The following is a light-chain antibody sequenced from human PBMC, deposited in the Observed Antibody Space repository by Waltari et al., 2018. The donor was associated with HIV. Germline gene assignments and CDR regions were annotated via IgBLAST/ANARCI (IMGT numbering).Light chain of an antibody. Sequence: QTRLTQPPSASSALGRTLTLSSFGSSTNVGVEGAAWVQKNRGPPPELVSFRNNQRPSEISERCSASRSGNAAFLTISDVQSGDEADYLCAAWDTSRHVWVFGGGTELTVL. CDR3: AAWDTSRHVWV. V-gene: IGLV10-54*04. CDR1: STNVGVEG. J-gene: IGLJ3*02. CDR2: RNN.